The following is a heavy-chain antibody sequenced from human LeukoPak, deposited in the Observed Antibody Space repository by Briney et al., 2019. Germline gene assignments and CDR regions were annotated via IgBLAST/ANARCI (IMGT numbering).Heavy chain of an antibody. Sequence: SESLSLTCTVSGGSISSYYWSWIRQPPGKALEWIGYIYYVGSTNYNPSLQRRVTISVDTSKNPFSLKMSSVTAAGTAVYYCARDRAAAPPLGFDYWGQRTLGTVSS. D-gene: IGHD6-13*01. J-gene: IGHJ4*02. CDR3: ARDRAAAPPLGFDY. CDR1: GGSISSYY. V-gene: IGHV4-59*01. CDR2: IYYVGST.